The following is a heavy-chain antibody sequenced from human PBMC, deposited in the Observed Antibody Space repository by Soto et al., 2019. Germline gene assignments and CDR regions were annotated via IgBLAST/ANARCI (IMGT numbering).Heavy chain of an antibody. CDR3: AKEVTRHEFIVGATTGFGYFDY. CDR2: ISGSGGST. Sequence: GGSLRLSCAASGFTFSSYAMSWVRQAPGKGLEWVSAISGSGGSTYYADSVKGRFTISEDNSKKTLYLQMNSLRAEDTAVYYCAKEVTRHEFIVGATTGFGYFDYWGQGTLVTVSS. D-gene: IGHD1-26*01. J-gene: IGHJ4*02. V-gene: IGHV3-23*01. CDR1: GFTFSSYA.